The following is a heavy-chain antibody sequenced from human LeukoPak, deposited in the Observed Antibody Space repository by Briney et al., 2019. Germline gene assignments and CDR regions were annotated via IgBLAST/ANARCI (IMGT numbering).Heavy chain of an antibody. J-gene: IGHJ4*02. CDR3: AKDPPRGDGYQPNFFDS. CDR1: GFTFSSYG. CDR2: ISYDGINK. Sequence: GGSLRLSCAASGFTFSSYGMHWVRQAPGKGLEWVALISYDGINKYYVDSVKGRFTISRDNSKSTLFLEMNSLRAEDTAVYYCAKDPPRGDGYQPNFFDSWGQGTLVTVSS. V-gene: IGHV3-30*18. D-gene: IGHD5-24*01.